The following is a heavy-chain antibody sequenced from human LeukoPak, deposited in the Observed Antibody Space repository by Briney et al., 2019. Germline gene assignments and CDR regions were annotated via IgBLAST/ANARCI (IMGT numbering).Heavy chain of an antibody. V-gene: IGHV3-21*04. CDR2: ISSSSSYI. CDR3: AREGTSMITFGGVIVI. CDR1: GFTFSSYS. J-gene: IGHJ4*02. D-gene: IGHD3-16*02. Sequence: GGSLRLSCAASGFTFSSYSMNWVRQAPGKGLEWVSSISSSSSYIYYADSVKGRFTISRDNAKNSLYLQMNSLRAEDTAVYYCAREGTSMITFGGVIVIWGQGTLVTVSS.